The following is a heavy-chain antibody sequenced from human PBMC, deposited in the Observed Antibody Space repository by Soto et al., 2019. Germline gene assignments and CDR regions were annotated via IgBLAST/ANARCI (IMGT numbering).Heavy chain of an antibody. CDR3: ARVADYYDSTPGAFDI. CDR2: INPSGGST. J-gene: IGHJ3*02. V-gene: IGHV1-46*01. CDR1: GYTFTSYY. D-gene: IGHD3-22*01. Sequence: QVQLVQSGAEVKKPGASVKVSCKASGYTFTSYYMHWVRQAPGQGLEWMGIINPSGGSTSYAQKFQGRVTMTRYTSTSTVYMELSSLRSEDTAVYYCARVADYYDSTPGAFDIWGQGTMVTVSS.